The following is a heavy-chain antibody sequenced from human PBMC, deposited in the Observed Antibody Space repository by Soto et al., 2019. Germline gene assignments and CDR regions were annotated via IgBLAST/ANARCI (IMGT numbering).Heavy chain of an antibody. CDR1: GFTFSDYF. J-gene: IGHJ5*02. V-gene: IGHV3-11*06. Sequence: GGSLRLSCAASGFTFSDYFMSWIRQAPGKGLEWVSFISGSSDNIKYEDTVKGRFTISRDNAKNSLYLQMNSLRAEDTAVYYCVRDSARIVVVPRVDGDNWLDPWGQGTLVTVSS. D-gene: IGHD2-2*01. CDR3: VRDSARIVVVPRVDGDNWLDP. CDR2: ISGSSDNI.